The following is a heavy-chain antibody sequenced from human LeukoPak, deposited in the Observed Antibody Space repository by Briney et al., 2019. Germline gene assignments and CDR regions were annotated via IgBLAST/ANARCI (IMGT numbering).Heavy chain of an antibody. J-gene: IGHJ5*02. CDR3: ARDMLAVPSNWFDP. D-gene: IGHD2-8*01. V-gene: IGHV1-46*01. CDR2: INPSGGST. Sequence: ASVKVSCKASGYTFTSYYMHWVRQAPGQGREWMGIINPSGGSTSYAQKFQGRVTMTRDTSTSTVYMDLRSLRSEDTAVYFCARDMLAVPSNWFDPWGQGTLVTVSS. CDR1: GYTFTSYY.